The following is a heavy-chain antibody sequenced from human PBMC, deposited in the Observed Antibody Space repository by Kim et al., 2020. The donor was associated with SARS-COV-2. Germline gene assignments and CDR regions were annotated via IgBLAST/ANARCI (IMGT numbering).Heavy chain of an antibody. J-gene: IGHJ4*02. Sequence: YYADSVKGRFTISRDNAKNSLYLQMNILTDDDTAVYFCARAEGRFLPFGYWGQGTLVIVSS. D-gene: IGHD3-16*01. V-gene: IGHV3-48*02. CDR3: ARAEGRFLPFGY.